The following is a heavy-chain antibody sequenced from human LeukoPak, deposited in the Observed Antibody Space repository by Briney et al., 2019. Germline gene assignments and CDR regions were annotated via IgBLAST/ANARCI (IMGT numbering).Heavy chain of an antibody. CDR1: GGSITSYY. Sequence: SETLSLTCTVSGGSITSYYWSWIRQPPGKGLEWIGYIYYSGSTNYNPSLKSRVTISVDTSKNQFSLKLSSVTAADTAVYYCAGSDIVVVPAAFRSDYWGQGTLVTVSS. D-gene: IGHD2-2*01. J-gene: IGHJ4*02. CDR3: AGSDIVVVPAAFRSDY. CDR2: IYYSGST. V-gene: IGHV4-59*01.